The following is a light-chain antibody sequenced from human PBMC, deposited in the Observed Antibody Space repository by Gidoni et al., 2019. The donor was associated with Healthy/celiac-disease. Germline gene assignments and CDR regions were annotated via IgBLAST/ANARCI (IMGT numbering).Light chain of an antibody. J-gene: IGKJ1*01. CDR1: QSISSD. CDR2: AAS. CDR3: QQSYSTPRT. Sequence: IQMTQSPSSLSASVGDRVTIPCRASQSISSDLNWYQQKPGKAPKLLIYAASSLQSGVPSRFSGSGSGTDFTLTISSLQPEDFATDYCQQSYSTPRTFGQGTKVEIK. V-gene: IGKV1-39*01.